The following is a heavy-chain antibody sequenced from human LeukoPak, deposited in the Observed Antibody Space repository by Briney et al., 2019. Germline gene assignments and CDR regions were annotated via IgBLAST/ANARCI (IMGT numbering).Heavy chain of an antibody. CDR2: IYSGGST. V-gene: IGHV3-53*01. D-gene: IGHD2-21*02. CDR3: ARVRAYCGGDCYSGYYYYGMDV. J-gene: IGHJ6*02. CDR1: GFTVSSNY. Sequence: GGSLRLSCAASGFTVSSNYMSWVRQAPGKGLEWVSVIYSGGSTYYADSVKGRFTISRDNSKNTLYLQMSSLRAEDTAVYYCARVRAYCGGDCYSGYYYYGMDVWGQGTTVTVSS.